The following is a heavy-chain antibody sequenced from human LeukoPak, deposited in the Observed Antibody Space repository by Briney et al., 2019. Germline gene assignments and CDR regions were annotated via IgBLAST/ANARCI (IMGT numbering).Heavy chain of an antibody. CDR2: IYHSGST. D-gene: IGHD3-22*01. J-gene: IGHJ3*02. V-gene: IGHV4-38-2*01. CDR3: ARQGLYYYDSSGPDAFDI. CDR1: GYSISSGYY. Sequence: SETLSLTCAVSGYSISSGYYWGWIRQPPGKGLEWIGSIYHSGSTYYNPSLKSRVTISVDTFKNQFSLKLSSVTAADTAVYYCARQGLYYYDSSGPDAFDIWGQGTMVTVSS.